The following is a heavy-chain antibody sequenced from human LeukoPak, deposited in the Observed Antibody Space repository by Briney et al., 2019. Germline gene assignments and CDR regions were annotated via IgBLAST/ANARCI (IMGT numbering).Heavy chain of an antibody. Sequence: GGSLRLSCTASGFTFGGYAMSWVRQAPGKGLEWVSSISAGSEDSYYADSVKGRFTISRDNSRSTLYLQMNSLRADDTAVYYCARTIAQYSNTWLYYYYGLDVWGQGTTVTVSS. D-gene: IGHD1-7*01. CDR3: ARTIAQYSNTWLYYYYGLDV. J-gene: IGHJ6*02. V-gene: IGHV3-23*01. CDR1: GFTFGGYA. CDR2: ISAGSEDS.